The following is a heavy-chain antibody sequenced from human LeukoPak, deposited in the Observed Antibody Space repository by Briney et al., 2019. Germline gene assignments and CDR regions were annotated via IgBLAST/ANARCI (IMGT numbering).Heavy chain of an antibody. CDR3: AKDPSIAVAGAPVDY. Sequence: TGGSLRPSCAASGFTFSSYAMSWVRQAPGKGLEWVSAISGSGGSTYYADSVKGRFTISRDNSKNTLYLQMNSLRAEDTAVYYCAKDPSIAVAGAPVDYWGQGTLVTVSS. J-gene: IGHJ4*02. CDR2: ISGSGGST. D-gene: IGHD6-19*01. V-gene: IGHV3-23*01. CDR1: GFTFSSYA.